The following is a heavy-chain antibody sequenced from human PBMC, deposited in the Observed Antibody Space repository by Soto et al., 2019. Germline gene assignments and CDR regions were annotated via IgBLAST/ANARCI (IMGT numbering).Heavy chain of an antibody. V-gene: IGHV3-23*01. Sequence: EVQLLESGGGLVQPGGSLRLSCAASGFTFSSYAMSWVRQAPGKGLEWVSAISGSGGSTYYADSVKGRFTISRDNSKSTLYLQMNSLRAEDTAVYYCAAVAGFTGVWADYWGQGTLVTVSS. CDR1: GFTFSSYA. J-gene: IGHJ4*02. CDR2: ISGSGGST. CDR3: AAVAGFTGVWADY. D-gene: IGHD6-19*01.